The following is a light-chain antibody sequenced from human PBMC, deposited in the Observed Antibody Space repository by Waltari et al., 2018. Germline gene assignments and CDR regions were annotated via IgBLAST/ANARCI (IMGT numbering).Light chain of an antibody. J-gene: IGKJ1*01. CDR3: QNHERLPAT. CDR1: QSISKY. CDR2: AAS. V-gene: IGKV3-20*01. Sequence: VLTQSPGTLSLSPAETATLSCRASQSISKYLVWYQQRPGHAPRLLIYAASTRATGVPDRFSGSGYGTDFTLTISRLEPEDFAVYYCQNHERLPATFGQGTKVEIK.